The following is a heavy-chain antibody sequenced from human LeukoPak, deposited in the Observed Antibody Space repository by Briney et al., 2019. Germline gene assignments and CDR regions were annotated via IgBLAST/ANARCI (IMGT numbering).Heavy chain of an antibody. CDR1: GYTFTRYG. Sequence: GASVKVSCKASGYTFTRYGISWVRQAPGHAVEGMGWISAYNGNTNYAQKLQGRVTMTTDTSTSTAYMELRSLKSDDTAVYYCARRGSRNLGMDVWGQGTTVTVSS. CDR2: ISAYNGNT. D-gene: IGHD2-15*01. CDR3: ARRGSRNLGMDV. V-gene: IGHV1-18*01. J-gene: IGHJ6*02.